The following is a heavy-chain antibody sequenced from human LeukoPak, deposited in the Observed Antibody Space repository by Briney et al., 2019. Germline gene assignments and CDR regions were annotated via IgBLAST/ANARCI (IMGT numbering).Heavy chain of an antibody. D-gene: IGHD6-6*01. CDR1: GGTFSSYA. CDR3: ASLEYSSSDNSPIFDY. V-gene: IGHV1-69*06. J-gene: IGHJ4*02. Sequence: GASVKVSCKASGGTFSSYAISWVRQAPGQGLEWMGGIIPIFGTANYAQKFQGRVTITADKSTSTAYMELSRLRSDDTAVYYCASLEYSSSDNSPIFDYWGQGTLVTVSS. CDR2: IIPIFGTA.